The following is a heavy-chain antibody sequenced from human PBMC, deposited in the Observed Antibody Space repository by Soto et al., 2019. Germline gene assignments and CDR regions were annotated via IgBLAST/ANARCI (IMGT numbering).Heavy chain of an antibody. J-gene: IGHJ4*02. CDR2: ISWNSGNL. CDR1: GFTFDDYA. D-gene: IGHD4-17*01. CDR3: AKGASTTVFAFNDY. Sequence: EVQLVESGGGLVQPGRSLRLSCAASGFTFDDYAMHWVRQGPGKGLEWVSSISWNSGNLGYADSVKGRFTISRDNAKKSLYLQMNSLRGEDTALYYCAKGASTTVFAFNDYWGQGTLVNVSS. V-gene: IGHV3-9*01.